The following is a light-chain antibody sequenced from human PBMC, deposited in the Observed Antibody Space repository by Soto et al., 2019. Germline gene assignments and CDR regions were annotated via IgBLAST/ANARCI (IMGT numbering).Light chain of an antibody. CDR2: SNN. CDR3: AAWDDSLNGVV. CDR1: SSNLGSNT. J-gene: IGLJ2*01. Sequence: QPVLTQPPSASGTPGQRVTISCSGSSSNLGSNTVNWYQQLPGTAPKLLIYSNNQRPSGVTDRFSGSKSGTSASLAISGLQSEDEADYYCAAWDDSLNGVVFGGGTKLTVL. V-gene: IGLV1-44*01.